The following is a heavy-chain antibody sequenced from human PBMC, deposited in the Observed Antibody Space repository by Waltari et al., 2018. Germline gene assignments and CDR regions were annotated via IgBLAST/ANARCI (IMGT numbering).Heavy chain of an antibody. CDR3: AKDGQRFRELLNPDFDY. CDR2: ISWNSGSI. J-gene: IGHJ4*02. Sequence: EVQLVESGGGLVQPGRSLRLSCAASGFTFDDYAMHWVRQAPGKGLEWVSGISWNSGSIGYADSVKGRFTISRDNAKNSLYLQMNSLRAEDMALYYCAKDGQRFRELLNPDFDYWGQGTLVTVSS. D-gene: IGHD3-10*01. V-gene: IGHV3-9*03. CDR1: GFTFDDYA.